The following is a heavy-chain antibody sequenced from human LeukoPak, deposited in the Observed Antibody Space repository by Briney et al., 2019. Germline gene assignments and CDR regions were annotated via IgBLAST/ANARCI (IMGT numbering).Heavy chain of an antibody. V-gene: IGHV4-34*01. Sequence: SETLSLTCAVYGGSFSGYYWSWIRQPPGKGLEWIGEINHSGSTNYNPSLKSRVTISVDTSKNQFSLKLSSVTAADTAVYYCARDYFKYYYGSGSYSGGYYGMDVWGQGTTVTVSS. J-gene: IGHJ6*02. D-gene: IGHD3-10*01. CDR1: GGSFSGYY. CDR3: ARDYFKYYYGSGSYSGGYYGMDV. CDR2: INHSGST.